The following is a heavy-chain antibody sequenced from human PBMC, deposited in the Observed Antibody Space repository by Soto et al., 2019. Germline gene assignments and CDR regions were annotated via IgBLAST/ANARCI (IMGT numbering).Heavy chain of an antibody. D-gene: IGHD3-10*01. CDR2: VSAGGDMT. V-gene: IGHV3-23*01. J-gene: IGHJ6*02. CDR3: GRGDRGGSGSPASYYYSGLDV. CDR1: GFTFSSYA. Sequence: GGLRLSCAASGFTFSSYAMSWVRQAPGKGLEWVSSVSAGGDMTYYSDSVKGRFTISRDNSNNALFLQMNSLRAEDTALYYCGRGDRGGSGSPASYYYSGLDVWGQGTTVTVSS.